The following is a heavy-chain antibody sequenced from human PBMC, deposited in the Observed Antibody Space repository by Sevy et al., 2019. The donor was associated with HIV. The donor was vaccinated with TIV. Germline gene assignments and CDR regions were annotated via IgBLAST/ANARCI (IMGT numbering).Heavy chain of an antibody. CDR1: GFTFSSYG. V-gene: IGHV3-33*01. J-gene: IGHJ6*02. CDR2: IWYDGSNK. CDR3: ARPDCGGDCYPCYGMDF. D-gene: IGHD2-21*02. Sequence: GGSLRLSCAASGFTFSSYGMHWVRQAPGKGLEWVAVIWYDGSNKYYADSVKGRFTISRDNSKNTLYLQMNSLRAEDTAVYYCARPDCGGDCYPCYGMDFWGQGTTVTVSS.